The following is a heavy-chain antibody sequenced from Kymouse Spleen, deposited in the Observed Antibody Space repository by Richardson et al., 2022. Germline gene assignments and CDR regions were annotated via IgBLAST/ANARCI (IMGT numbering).Heavy chain of an antibody. D-gene: IGHD6-6*01. Sequence: QLQLQESGPGLVKPSETLSLTCTVSGGSISSSSYYWGWIRQPPGKGLEWIGSIYYSGSTYYNPSLKSRVTISVDTSKNQFSLKLSSVTAADTAVYYCAIPCIAARRYYYYGMDVWGQGTTVTVSS. CDR1: GGSISSSSYY. CDR2: IYYSGST. V-gene: IGHV4-39*01. CDR3: AIPCIAARRYYYYGMDV. J-gene: IGHJ6*02.